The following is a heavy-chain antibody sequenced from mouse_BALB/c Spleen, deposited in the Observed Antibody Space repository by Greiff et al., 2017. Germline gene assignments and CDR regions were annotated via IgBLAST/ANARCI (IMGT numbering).Heavy chain of an antibody. Sequence: EVQVVESGGGLVQPGGSLKLSCAASGFTFSSYGMSWVRQTPDKRLELVATINSNGGSTYYPDSVKGRFTISRDNAKNTLYLQMSSLKSEDTAMYYCARDGNPAMDYGGQGTSVTVSS. D-gene: IGHD2-1*01. V-gene: IGHV5-6-3*01. J-gene: IGHJ4*01. CDR2: INSNGGST. CDR1: GFTFSSYG. CDR3: ARDGNPAMDY.